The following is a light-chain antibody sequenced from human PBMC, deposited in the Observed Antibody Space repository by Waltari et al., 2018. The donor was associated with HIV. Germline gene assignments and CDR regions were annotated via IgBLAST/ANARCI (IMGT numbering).Light chain of an antibody. Sequence: YVLTQAPSLSVAPGQTARITCGGNKIGTKSVHWYQQKPGQAPVLVVYDDSDRPSGIPERFSDSNSRNTATLTISGVEAGDEADYYCQVWDNNSEPNVAFGGGTKLTV. V-gene: IGLV3-21*02. CDR1: KIGTKS. J-gene: IGLJ2*01. CDR2: DDS. CDR3: QVWDNNSEPNVA.